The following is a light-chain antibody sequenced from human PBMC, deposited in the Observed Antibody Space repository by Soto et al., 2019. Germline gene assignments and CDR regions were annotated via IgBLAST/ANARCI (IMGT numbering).Light chain of an antibody. Sequence: DIQMTQSPSSLSASVGDRVTITCRARPSIISDGTLYQQKPGKAPQLLIYAASSLQSGVPSRFSGSGSGTDFTLTIRRLQPEDFATYYGQQRYSTPITFGQGPRREIK. CDR1: PSIISD. CDR3: QQRYSTPIT. CDR2: AAS. V-gene: IGKV1-39*01. J-gene: IGKJ5*01.